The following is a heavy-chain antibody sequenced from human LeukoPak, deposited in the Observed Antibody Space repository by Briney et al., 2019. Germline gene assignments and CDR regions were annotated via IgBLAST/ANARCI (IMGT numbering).Heavy chain of an antibody. CDR1: GFTFSTYA. Sequence: GGSLRLSCAASGFTFSTYAMHWVRQAPGKGLEYVSAISTNGGGTYYANSVKGRFTISRDNSKNTLYLQMGSLRAEDIAVYYCARWGSTSCYDYWGQGTLVTVSS. V-gene: IGHV3-64*01. D-gene: IGHD2-2*01. CDR2: ISTNGGGT. J-gene: IGHJ4*02. CDR3: ARWGSTSCYDY.